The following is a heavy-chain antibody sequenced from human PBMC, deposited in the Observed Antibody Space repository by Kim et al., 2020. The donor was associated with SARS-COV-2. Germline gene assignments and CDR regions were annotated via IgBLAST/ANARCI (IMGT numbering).Heavy chain of an antibody. CDR3: ARRRGSGWYFVRFRGWMDV. V-gene: IGHV3-48*02. J-gene: IGHJ6*02. Sequence: GGSLRLSCAASGFTFSSYSMNWVRQAPGKGLEWVSYISSSSSTIYYADSVKGRFTISRDNAKNSLYLQMNSLRDEDTAVYYCARRRGSGWYFVRFRGWMDVWGQGTTVTVSS. CDR1: GFTFSSYS. CDR2: ISSSSSTI. D-gene: IGHD6-19*01.